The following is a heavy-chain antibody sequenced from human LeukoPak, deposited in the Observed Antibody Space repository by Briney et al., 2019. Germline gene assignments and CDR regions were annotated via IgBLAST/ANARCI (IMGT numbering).Heavy chain of an antibody. CDR3: ARRQFDAFDI. Sequence: RTSETLSLTCAVYGGSFSGYYWSWIRQPPGKGLEWSGEINHSGSTNYNPSLKSRVTISVDTSKNQFSLKLSSVTAADTAVYYCARRQFDAFDIWGQGTMVTVYS. D-gene: IGHD6-19*01. CDR2: INHSGST. J-gene: IGHJ3*02. CDR1: GGSFSGYY. V-gene: IGHV4-34*01.